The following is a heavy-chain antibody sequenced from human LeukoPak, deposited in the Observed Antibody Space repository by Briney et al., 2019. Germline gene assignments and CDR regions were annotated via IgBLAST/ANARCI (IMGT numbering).Heavy chain of an antibody. D-gene: IGHD6-19*01. J-gene: IGHJ4*02. CDR3: TRGGNSGWYYFDY. V-gene: IGHV3-49*04. Sequence: PGGSLRLSCAASGFTFSNYAMSWVRQAPGKGLEWVGFIRSKAYGGTTEYAASVKGRFTISRDDSKSIAYLQMNSLKTEDTAVYYCTRGGNSGWYYFDYWGQGTLVTVSS. CDR2: IRSKAYGGTT. CDR1: GFTFSNYA.